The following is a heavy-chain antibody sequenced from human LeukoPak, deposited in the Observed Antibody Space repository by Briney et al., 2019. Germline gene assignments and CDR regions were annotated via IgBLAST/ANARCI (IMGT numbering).Heavy chain of an antibody. CDR2: ISGSGGST. CDR1: GFTFSSYA. J-gene: IGHJ4*02. V-gene: IGHV3-23*01. D-gene: IGHD4-17*01. CDR3: AKDRRERYGGYVFDY. Sequence: PGVSLRLSCAASGFTFSSYAMSWVRQAPGKGLEWVSAISGSGGSTYYADSVKGRFTISRDNSKNTLYLQMNSLTAEDTAVYYCAKDRRERYGGYVFDYWGQGTLVTVSS.